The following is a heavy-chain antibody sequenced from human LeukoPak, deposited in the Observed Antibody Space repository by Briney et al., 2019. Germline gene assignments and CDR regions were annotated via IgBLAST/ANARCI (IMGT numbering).Heavy chain of an antibody. D-gene: IGHD6-6*01. J-gene: IGHJ4*02. CDR2: IYHSGST. CDR3: ARHGHIGGAARGYFDY. Sequence: SETLSLTCAVSGYSISRGYYWGWIRQPPGKGLEWIGRIYHSGSTYYNPSLKSRVTISVGTSKNQFSLKLSSVTAADTAVYYCARHGHIGGAARGYFDYWGQGTLVTVSS. CDR1: GYSISRGYY. V-gene: IGHV4-38-2*01.